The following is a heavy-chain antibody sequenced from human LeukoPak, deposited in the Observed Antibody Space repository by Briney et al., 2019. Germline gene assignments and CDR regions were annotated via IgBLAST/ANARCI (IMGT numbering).Heavy chain of an antibody. J-gene: IGHJ6*03. CDR2: ILHTGST. Sequence: SETLSLTCAVSGYSLTNHYWIWIRQPPGKGLEWIGEILHTGSTNYNPSFKSRVTISVDTSKNQFSLKLSSVTAADTAVYYCARGARMITFGGVPSRYYMDVWGKGTTVTVSS. D-gene: IGHD3-16*01. V-gene: IGHV4-34*01. CDR3: ARGARMITFGGVPSRYYMDV. CDR1: GYSLTNHY.